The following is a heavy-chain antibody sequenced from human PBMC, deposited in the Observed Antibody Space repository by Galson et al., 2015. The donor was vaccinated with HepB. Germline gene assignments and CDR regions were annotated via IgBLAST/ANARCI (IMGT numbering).Heavy chain of an antibody. CDR3: AKSFERILTGYYLAPSWFDP. D-gene: IGHD3-9*01. V-gene: IGHV3-9*01. Sequence: SLRLSCAASGFTFDDYAMHWVRQAPGKGLEWVSGISWNSGSIGYADSVKGRFTISRDNAKNSLYLQMNSLRAEDTAVYYCAKSFERILTGYYLAPSWFDPWSQGTLVTVSS. CDR1: GFTFDDYA. CDR2: ISWNSGSI. J-gene: IGHJ5*02.